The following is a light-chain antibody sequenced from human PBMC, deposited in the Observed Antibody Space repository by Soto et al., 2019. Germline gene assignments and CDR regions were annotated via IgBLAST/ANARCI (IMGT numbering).Light chain of an antibody. CDR3: QQYHTWPIT. Sequence: EIVLTQYTGTLSFSPGERATLSCRASQSVSSNLAWYQQKPGQAPRLIIYGASTRATGVPARFSGSGSGTEFTLTISSLQSEDCAIYYCQQYHTWPITFGGGTKVDIK. CDR2: GAS. V-gene: IGKV3-15*01. CDR1: QSVSSN. J-gene: IGKJ4*01.